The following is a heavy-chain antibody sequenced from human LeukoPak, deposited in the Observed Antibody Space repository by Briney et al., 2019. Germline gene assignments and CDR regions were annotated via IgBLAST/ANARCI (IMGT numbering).Heavy chain of an antibody. Sequence: SETLSLTCTVSGAAISSYYWSWIRQPPGKGLEWIGYIYYSGSTNYNPSLKSRLTISVDTSKNQFSLKLSSVTAADTAVYYCALTPLGKLSLPTCGQGTLVTVSS. CDR3: ALTPLGKLSLPT. J-gene: IGHJ5*02. CDR1: GAAISSYY. V-gene: IGHV4-59*01. D-gene: IGHD3-16*02. CDR2: IYYSGST.